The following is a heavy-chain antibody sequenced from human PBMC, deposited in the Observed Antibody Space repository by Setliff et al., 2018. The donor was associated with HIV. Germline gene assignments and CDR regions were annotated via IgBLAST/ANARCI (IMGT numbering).Heavy chain of an antibody. J-gene: IGHJ4*02. Sequence: PSETLSLTCAVYGGSFSGFYWSWIRQPPGKGLEWIGEINHSGSTTYNPSLKSRVTISVDTSKNHFSLKLSSVTAADTAVYYWANFLPDTAAAGPRFDYWGQGTLVTVSS. D-gene: IGHD6-13*01. CDR1: GGSFSGFY. V-gene: IGHV4-34*01. CDR3: ANFLPDTAAAGPRFDY. CDR2: INHSGST.